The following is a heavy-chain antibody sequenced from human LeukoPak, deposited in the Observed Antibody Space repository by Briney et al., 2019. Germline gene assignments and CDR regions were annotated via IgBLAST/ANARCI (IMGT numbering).Heavy chain of an antibody. Sequence: SETLSLTCTVPGGSISSYYWSWIRQPPGKGLEWIGYINYIGSTNYNPSLKSRVTISVDTSKNQFSLKLSSVTAADAAVYYCARAVVVAANNWFDPWGQGTLVTVSS. CDR3: ARAVVVAANNWFDP. CDR1: GGSISSYY. D-gene: IGHD2-15*01. J-gene: IGHJ5*02. CDR2: INYIGST. V-gene: IGHV4-59*01.